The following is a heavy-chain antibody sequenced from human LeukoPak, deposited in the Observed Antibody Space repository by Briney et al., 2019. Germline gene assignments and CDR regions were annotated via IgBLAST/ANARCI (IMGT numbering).Heavy chain of an antibody. J-gene: IGHJ4*02. V-gene: IGHV3-23*01. D-gene: IGHD3-22*01. CDR1: GFTFNNYA. CDR3: AKEFVSYYHDGSGYPFDY. CDR2: ISGSGGST. Sequence: GGSLRLSCAASGFTFNNYALSWVRQAPGKGLEWVSAISGSGGSTYYADSVKGRFTISRDNSKNTLYLQMNSLRAEDTAVYYCAKEFVSYYHDGSGYPFDYWGQGTLVTVSS.